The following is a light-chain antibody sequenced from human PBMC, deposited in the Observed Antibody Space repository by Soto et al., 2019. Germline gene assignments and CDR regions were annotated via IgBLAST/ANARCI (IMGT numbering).Light chain of an antibody. CDR1: SSNIGSNT. V-gene: IGLV1-44*01. CDR3: AARDDSLNGYV. J-gene: IGLJ1*01. Sequence: SVLTQPPSASGTPGQRVTISCSGSSSNIGSNTVNWYQQLPGTAPKLLIYSNNQRPSGVPDRFSGSKSGTSASLAISGLQSEDEADYYCAARDDSLNGYVFGTGTKVTVL. CDR2: SNN.